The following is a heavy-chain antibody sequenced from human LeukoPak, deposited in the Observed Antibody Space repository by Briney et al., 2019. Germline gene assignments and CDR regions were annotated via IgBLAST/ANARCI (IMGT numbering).Heavy chain of an antibody. CDR1: GYTFTSYY. CDR3: ARWTTTYLGY. J-gene: IGHJ4*02. CDR2: INPSGGST. D-gene: IGHD4-11*01. V-gene: IGHV1-46*01. Sequence: ASVKVSCKASGYTFTSYYIHWVRQAPGQGLEWMGIINPSGGSTNYAQKFQGRVTMTRDTSTSTVYMELSSLRSEDSAVYYCARWTTTYLGYWGQGTLVTVSS.